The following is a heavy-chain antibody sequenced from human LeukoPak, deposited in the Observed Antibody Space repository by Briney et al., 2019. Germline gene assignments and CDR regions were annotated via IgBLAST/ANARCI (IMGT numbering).Heavy chain of an antibody. Sequence: PSETLSLTCTVSGGSISSYYWSWIRQPPGKGLEWIGYIYYSGSTNYNPSLKSRVTISVDTSKNQFSLKLSSVTAADTAVYYCARRLCGGDCLPDWYFDLWGRGTLVTVSS. CDR3: ARRLCGGDCLPDWYFDL. J-gene: IGHJ2*01. CDR2: IYYSGST. CDR1: GGSISSYY. V-gene: IGHV4-59*08. D-gene: IGHD2-21*02.